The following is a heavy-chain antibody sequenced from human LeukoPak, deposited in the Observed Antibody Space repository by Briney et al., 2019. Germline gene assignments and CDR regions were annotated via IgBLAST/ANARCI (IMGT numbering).Heavy chain of an antibody. V-gene: IGHV6-1*01. D-gene: IGHD1-1*01. CDR3: ARGSLFSTLN. CDR1: GDSVSSTSAA. CDR2: TYYRSKWST. Sequence: SQTLSLTFAISGDSVSSTSAAWNWIRQSPSRGLEWLGRTYYRSKWSTDYAVSVKSRITINPDTSKNQFSLQLNSVTPEDTAVYYCARGSLFSTLNWGQGTLVTVSS. J-gene: IGHJ4*02.